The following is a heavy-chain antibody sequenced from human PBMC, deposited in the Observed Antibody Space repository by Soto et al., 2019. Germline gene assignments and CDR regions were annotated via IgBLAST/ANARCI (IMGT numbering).Heavy chain of an antibody. J-gene: IGHJ6*02. CDR3: ARDSFRSNTAMDTYYYYGMDV. D-gene: IGHD5-18*01. CDR2: ISSSSSTI. Sequence: GGSLRLSCAASGFTFSSYSMNWVRQAPGKGLEWVSYISSSSSTIYYADSVKGRFTISRDNAKNSLYLQMNSLRDEDTAVYYCARDSFRSNTAMDTYYYYGMDVWGQGTTVTVSS. CDR1: GFTFSSYS. V-gene: IGHV3-48*02.